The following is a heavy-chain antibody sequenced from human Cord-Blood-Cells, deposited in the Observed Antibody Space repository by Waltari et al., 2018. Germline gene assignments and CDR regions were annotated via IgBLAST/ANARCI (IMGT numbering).Heavy chain of an antibody. CDR2: IYYSGST. CDR3: ARHRYDDVWGSYRDAFDI. V-gene: IGHV4-59*01. D-gene: IGHD3-16*02. J-gene: IGHJ3*02. CDR1: GGSISSYY. Sequence: QVQLQESGPGLVKPSETLSLTCTVSGGSISSYYWSWIRQPPGKGLEWIGYIYYSGSTNYNPSLKSRVTISVDTSKNQFSLKLGSVTAADTAVYYWARHRYDDVWGSYRDAFDIWGQGTMVTVSS.